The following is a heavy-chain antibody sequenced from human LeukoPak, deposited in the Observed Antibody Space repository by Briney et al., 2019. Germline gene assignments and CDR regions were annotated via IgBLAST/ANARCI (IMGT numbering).Heavy chain of an antibody. Sequence: SQTLSLTCTVSGGSISSGSYYWSWIRQPAGKGLEWIGRIYTSGSTNYNPSLKSRVTISVDTSKNQFSLKLSSVTAADTAVYYCARDLPPLAGDSSGSDAFDIWGQGTMVTVSS. CDR2: IYTSGST. CDR1: GGSISSGSYY. D-gene: IGHD3-22*01. V-gene: IGHV4-61*02. J-gene: IGHJ3*02. CDR3: ARDLPPLAGDSSGSDAFDI.